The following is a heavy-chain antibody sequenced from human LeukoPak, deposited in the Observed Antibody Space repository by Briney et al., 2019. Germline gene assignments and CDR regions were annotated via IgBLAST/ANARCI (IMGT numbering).Heavy chain of an antibody. CDR2: ISYDGSNK. J-gene: IGHJ3*02. D-gene: IGHD1-1*01. Sequence: GGSLRLSCAASGFTFGSYAMHWVRQAPGKGLEWVAVISYDGSNKYYADSVKGRFTISRDNSKNTLFLQMSSLRAEDTAVYYCAREPRQTGTTRAFDIWGQGTMVTVSS. CDR3: AREPRQTGTTRAFDI. V-gene: IGHV3-30*04. CDR1: GFTFGSYA.